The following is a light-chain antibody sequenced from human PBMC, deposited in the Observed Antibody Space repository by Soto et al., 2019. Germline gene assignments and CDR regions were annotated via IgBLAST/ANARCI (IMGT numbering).Light chain of an antibody. CDR1: QSVSSSH. Sequence: DIVLTQSPGTLSLSPGERATLSCRASQSVSSSHLAWYQQKPGQAPRLLIYGGSSRATGIPVRFSGSGSETDFTLTITRLEPEDFAVYYCHQYGTTFGQGTKVDIK. J-gene: IGKJ1*01. CDR2: GGS. CDR3: HQYGTT. V-gene: IGKV3-20*01.